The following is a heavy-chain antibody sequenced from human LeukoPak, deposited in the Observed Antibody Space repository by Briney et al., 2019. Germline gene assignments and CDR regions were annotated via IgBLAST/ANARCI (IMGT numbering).Heavy chain of an antibody. Sequence: PGGSLRLSCAASGFTVSSNCMGWVRQAPGKGLEWVSVIYTTGSTDYADSVKGRFAISRDNSKNTLYLRLNSHSAEATAVYYCAREGDNRPWYVGYWGQGTLVTVSS. CDR3: AREGDNRPWYVGY. J-gene: IGHJ4*02. CDR2: IYTTGST. CDR1: GFTVSSNC. V-gene: IGHV3-53*01. D-gene: IGHD1-14*01.